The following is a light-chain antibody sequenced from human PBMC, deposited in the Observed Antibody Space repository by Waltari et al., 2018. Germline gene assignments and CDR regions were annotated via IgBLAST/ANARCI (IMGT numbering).Light chain of an antibody. CDR2: GAS. CDR1: QRVSRS. CDR3: QHYVRLPAT. J-gene: IGKJ1*01. Sequence: IVLTQSPGTLSLSPGERATLSCRASQRVSRSLAWYQQKPGQAPKLLIYGASTRATGIPDRFTGIGSGTDFSLTISSLEPEDFAIYFCQHYVRLPATFGQGTKVEIK. V-gene: IGKV3-20*01.